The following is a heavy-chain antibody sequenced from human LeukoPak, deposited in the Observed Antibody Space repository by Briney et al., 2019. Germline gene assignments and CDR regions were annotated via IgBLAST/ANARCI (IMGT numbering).Heavy chain of an antibody. CDR1: GFTFSSYA. J-gene: IGHJ3*02. CDR3: AKDLSDFWSDYYPFRAFDI. CDR2: ISGSGGST. Sequence: GGSLRLSCAASGFTFSSYAMSWVRQAPGKGLEWVSAISGSGGSTYYADSVKGRFTISRDNSKNTLYLQMNSLRAEDTAVYYCAKDLSDFWSDYYPFRAFDIWGQGTMVTVSS. V-gene: IGHV3-23*01. D-gene: IGHD3-3*01.